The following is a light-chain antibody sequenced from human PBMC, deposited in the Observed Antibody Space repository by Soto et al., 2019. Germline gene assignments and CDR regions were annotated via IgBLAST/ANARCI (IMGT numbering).Light chain of an antibody. CDR3: QQYYTSPRG. CDR2: GAS. Sequence: EIVLTQSPATLSLSPGERASLSCRASQSVSNSYLAWYQQKPGQAPRLLIFGASNRATDIPDRFSGSGSGTAFTLTITRLEPEDFAVYYCQQYYTSPRGFGQGTKLEIK. V-gene: IGKV3-20*01. CDR1: QSVSNSY. J-gene: IGKJ2*03.